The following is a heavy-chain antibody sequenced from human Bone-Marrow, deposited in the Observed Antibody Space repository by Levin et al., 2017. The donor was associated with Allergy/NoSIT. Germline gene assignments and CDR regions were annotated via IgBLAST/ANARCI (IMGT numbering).Heavy chain of an antibody. CDR2: ISYDGNGE. CDR1: GFNFNDYG. V-gene: IGHV3-30*18. CDR3: AKEGTRGYSHNCLFDS. Sequence: PGGSLRLSCVASGFNFNDYGMHWVRQAPGKGLEWVAVISYDGNGENYGDSVKGRFTVSRDNSKNMLYLQMNTLGAEDTAVYYCAKEGTRGYSHNCLFDSWGPGALVTVSS. D-gene: IGHD5-12*01. J-gene: IGHJ4*02.